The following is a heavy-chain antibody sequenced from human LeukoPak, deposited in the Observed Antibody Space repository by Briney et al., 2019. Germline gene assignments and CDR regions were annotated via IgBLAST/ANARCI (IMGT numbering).Heavy chain of an antibody. CDR3: ARVFGYSSGWYSSTGFDP. Sequence: SETLSLTCAVSGGSISSSNWWSWVRQPPGKGLEWIGYIYYSGSTNYNPSLKSRVTISVDTSKNQFSLKLSSVTAADTAVYYCARVFGYSSGWYSSTGFDPWGQGTLVTVSS. J-gene: IGHJ5*02. CDR1: GGSISSSNW. CDR2: IYYSGST. V-gene: IGHV4-4*02. D-gene: IGHD6-19*01.